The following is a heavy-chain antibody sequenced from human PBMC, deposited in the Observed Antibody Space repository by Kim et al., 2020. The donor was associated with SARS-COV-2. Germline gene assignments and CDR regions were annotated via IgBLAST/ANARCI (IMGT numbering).Heavy chain of an antibody. CDR3: ARVMGIVLRAFDI. Sequence: SETLSLTCTVSGGSISSSSFYWGWIRQPPGKGLELIGSIYYSGSTYYNPSLKSRVTISVDTSKNQFSLKLSSVTAADTAVYYCARVMGIVLRAFDIWGQGTMVTVSS. V-gene: IGHV4-39*07. CDR2: IYYSGST. CDR1: GGSISSSSFY. J-gene: IGHJ3*02. D-gene: IGHD2-21*01.